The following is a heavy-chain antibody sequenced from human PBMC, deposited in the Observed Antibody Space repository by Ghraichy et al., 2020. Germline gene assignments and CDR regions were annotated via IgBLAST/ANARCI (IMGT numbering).Heavy chain of an antibody. CDR3: ARGKGSSYQPFDY. J-gene: IGHJ4*02. CDR1: GFTFSSYW. V-gene: IGHV3-7*04. CDR2: IKQDGSEK. D-gene: IGHD6-6*01. Sequence: GESLNTSCAASGFTFSSYWMSWVRQAPGKGLEWVANIKQDGSEKYYVDSVKGRFTISRDNAKNSLYLQMNSLRAEDTAVYYCARGKGSSYQPFDYWGQGTLVTVSS.